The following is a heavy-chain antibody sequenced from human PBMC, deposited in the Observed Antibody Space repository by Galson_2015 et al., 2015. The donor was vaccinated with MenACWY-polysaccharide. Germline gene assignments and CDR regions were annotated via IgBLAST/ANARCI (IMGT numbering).Heavy chain of an antibody. V-gene: IGHV3-30*04. CDR3: ARDNGETYYLCFGD. CDR1: GFSFGYSD. Sequence: SLRLCCAGSGFSFGYSDLHWVRQAPGKGLVWVAGMSDVGNTFYAVSVRGRFTVSRDNSKDTLFLHMESVRPEDTAVYYCARDNGETYYLCFGDWGQGALVTVSS. J-gene: IGHJ4*02. CDR2: MSDVGNT. D-gene: IGHD3-10*01.